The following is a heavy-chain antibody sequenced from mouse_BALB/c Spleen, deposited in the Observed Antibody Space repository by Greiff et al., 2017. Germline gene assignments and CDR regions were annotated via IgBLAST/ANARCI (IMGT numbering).Heavy chain of an antibody. CDR3: ARVYGSSYGFAY. V-gene: IGHV5-4*02. CDR1: GFTFSDYY. D-gene: IGHD1-1*01. Sequence: EVQLVESGGGLVKPGGSLKLSCAASGFTFSDYYMYWVRQTPEKRLEWVATISDGGSYTYYPDSVKGRFTISRDNAKNNLYLQMSSLKSEDTAMYYCARVYGSSYGFAYWGQGTLVTVSA. CDR2: ISDGGSYT. J-gene: IGHJ3*01.